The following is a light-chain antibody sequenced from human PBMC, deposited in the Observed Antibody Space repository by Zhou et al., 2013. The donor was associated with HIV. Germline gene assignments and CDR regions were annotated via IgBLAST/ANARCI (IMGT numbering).Light chain of an antibody. CDR1: QDINIY. J-gene: IGKJ5*01. CDR2: DAS. Sequence: DIQMTQSPSSLSASVGDRVTITCQASQDINIYLNWYQQKPGKAPKLLIYDASNLETGVPSRFSGSGSGTDFTFTISSLQPEDIATYYCQQYDNLLSITFGQGTRLEIK. V-gene: IGKV1-33*01. CDR3: QQYDNLLSIT.